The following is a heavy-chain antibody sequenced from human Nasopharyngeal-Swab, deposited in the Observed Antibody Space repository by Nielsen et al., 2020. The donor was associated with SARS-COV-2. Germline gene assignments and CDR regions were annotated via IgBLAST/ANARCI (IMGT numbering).Heavy chain of an antibody. V-gene: IGHV3-21*01. Sequence: GESLKISCAASGFTFSSYSMNWVRQAPGKGLEWVSSISSSSSYIYYADSVKGRFTISRDKAKNSLYLQMNSLRAEDTAVYYCATLRGYSSSSPFDYWGQGTLVTVSS. CDR1: GFTFSSYS. D-gene: IGHD6-6*01. CDR2: ISSSSSYI. J-gene: IGHJ4*02. CDR3: ATLRGYSSSSPFDY.